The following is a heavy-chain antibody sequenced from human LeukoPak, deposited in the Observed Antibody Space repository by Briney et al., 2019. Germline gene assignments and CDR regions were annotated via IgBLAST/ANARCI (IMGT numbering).Heavy chain of an antibody. Sequence: ASVTVSCKASGYTFTSYGITWVRQAPGQGLEWMGWISAYNGDTNYAQKLQGRVTMTTDTSTTTAYMELRSLRSDDTALYYCARDLTITVSVAEKMNSGYWGQGTLVTVSS. CDR2: ISAYNGDT. D-gene: IGHD3-9*01. V-gene: IGHV1-18*01. CDR3: ARDLTITVSVAEKMNSGY. J-gene: IGHJ4*02. CDR1: GYTFTSYG.